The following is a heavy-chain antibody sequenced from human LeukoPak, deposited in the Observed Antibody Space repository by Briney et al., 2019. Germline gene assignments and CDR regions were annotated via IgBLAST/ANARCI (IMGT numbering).Heavy chain of an antibody. D-gene: IGHD6-19*01. Sequence: GRSLRLSCAASGFTFDDYAMHWVRHAPGKGLEWVSGISWNSGSIGYADSVKGRFTISRDNAKNSLYLQMNSLRAEDTALYYCAKGPYSSGRYYFDYWGQGTLVTVSS. CDR3: AKGPYSSGRYYFDY. V-gene: IGHV3-9*01. J-gene: IGHJ4*02. CDR2: ISWNSGSI. CDR1: GFTFDDYA.